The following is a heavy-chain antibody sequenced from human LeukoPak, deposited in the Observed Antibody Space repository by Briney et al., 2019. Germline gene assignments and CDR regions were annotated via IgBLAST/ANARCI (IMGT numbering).Heavy chain of an antibody. V-gene: IGHV4-59*01. J-gene: IGHJ5*02. D-gene: IGHD1-1*01. Sequence: ASETLSLTCTVSGGSISSYYWSWIRQPPGKGLEWIGYIYYSGSTNYNPSLKSRVTISVDTSKNQFSLKLSSVTAADPAVYYCARGTGINWFDPWGQGTLVTVSS. CDR1: GGSISSYY. CDR2: IYYSGST. CDR3: ARGTGINWFDP.